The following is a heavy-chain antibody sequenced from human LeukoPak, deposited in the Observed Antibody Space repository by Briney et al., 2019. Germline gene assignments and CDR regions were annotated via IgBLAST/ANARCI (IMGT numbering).Heavy chain of an antibody. V-gene: IGHV4-38-2*02. Sequence: SEALSLTCTVSGYSISSGYYWGWIRQPPGKGLEWIGSVYHSGNTYYNPSLKSRVTISVDTSKNQFSLNLYSVTAADTAVYYCATKLEATLVDAFDIWGQGTMVTVSS. J-gene: IGHJ3*02. D-gene: IGHD3-3*01. CDR2: VYHSGNT. CDR3: ATKLEATLVDAFDI. CDR1: GYSISSGYY.